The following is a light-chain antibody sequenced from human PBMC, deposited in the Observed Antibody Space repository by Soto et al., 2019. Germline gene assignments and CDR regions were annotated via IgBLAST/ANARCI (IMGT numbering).Light chain of an antibody. CDR1: ENINRC. Sequence: DIQMTHSPSTLSASVGDRVTITCRASENINRCLALYQQKPGKAPELLIYDASNLESGVPSRFSGSGSGTEFTLSISSLQPDDFETYYCQQCYHYWTFGQGTKVDIK. V-gene: IGKV1-5*01. CDR2: DAS. CDR3: QQCYHYWT. J-gene: IGKJ1*01.